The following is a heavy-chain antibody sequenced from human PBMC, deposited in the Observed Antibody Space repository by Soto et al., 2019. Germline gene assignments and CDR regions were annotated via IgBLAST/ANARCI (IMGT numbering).Heavy chain of an antibody. CDR1: GGSFSGYY. V-gene: IGHV4-34*01. CDR3: ARAYSRRPDARDFDY. Sequence: SETLSLTCAVYGGSFSGYYWSWIRQPPGKGLEWIGEVNHSGSTNYNPSLKSRVTISVDTSKNQFSLKLSSVTAADTAVYYCARAYSRRPDARDFDYWGQGTLVTVSS. D-gene: IGHD6-13*01. J-gene: IGHJ4*02. CDR2: VNHSGST.